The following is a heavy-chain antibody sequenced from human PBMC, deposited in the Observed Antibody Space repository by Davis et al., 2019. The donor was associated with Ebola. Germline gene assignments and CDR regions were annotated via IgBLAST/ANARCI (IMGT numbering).Heavy chain of an antibody. V-gene: IGHV4-59*12. D-gene: IGHD2-2*01. Sequence: PSETLSLTCTVSGGSISSYYWSWIRQPPGKGLEWIGYIYYSGSTNYNPSLKSRVTMSVDTSKNQFSLKLSSVTAADTAVYYCARDPLGYCSSTSCHSGWFDPWGQGTLVTVSS. CDR2: IYYSGST. J-gene: IGHJ5*02. CDR1: GGSISSYY. CDR3: ARDPLGYCSSTSCHSGWFDP.